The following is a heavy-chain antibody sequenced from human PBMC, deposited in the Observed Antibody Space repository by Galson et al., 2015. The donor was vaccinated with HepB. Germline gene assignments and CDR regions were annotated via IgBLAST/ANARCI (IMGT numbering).Heavy chain of an antibody. Sequence: SLRLSCAASGFTFSSYAMHWVRQAPGKGLEWVAVISYDGSNKYYADSVKGRFTISRDNSKNTLYLQMNSLRAEDTAVYYCARNGEYQLLGALDYWGQGTLVTVSS. CDR1: GFTFSSYA. J-gene: IGHJ4*02. D-gene: IGHD2-2*01. CDR3: ARNGEYQLLGALDY. CDR2: ISYDGSNK. V-gene: IGHV3-30*04.